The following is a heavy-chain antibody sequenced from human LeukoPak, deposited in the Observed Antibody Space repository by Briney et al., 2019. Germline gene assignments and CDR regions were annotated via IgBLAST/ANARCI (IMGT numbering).Heavy chain of an antibody. CDR1: GCSISSSSYY. J-gene: IGHJ4*02. CDR2: INRSGST. CDR3: ARGVELPYYFDY. V-gene: IGHV4-39*07. D-gene: IGHD5-24*01. Sequence: AETLSLTCTVSGCSISSSSYYWSWLRPPPGTGLEWIGEINRSGSTNYNPPLKSRVTISVDTSKNQFSLKLGSVTAADTAVYYCARGVELPYYFDYWGQRTLLTVSS.